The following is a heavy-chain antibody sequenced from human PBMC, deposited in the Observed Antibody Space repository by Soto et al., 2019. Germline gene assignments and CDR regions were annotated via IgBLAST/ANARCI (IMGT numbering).Heavy chain of an antibody. CDR1: GGSISSINW. J-gene: IGHJ5*02. CDR3: ARSSGVSATNWFDA. Sequence: SETLSLTCGVSGGSISSINWWSWVLQTPGKGLEWIGEIYYSGSTNYNPSLTSRVTMSIDKSKNQFFLNLTSVTAADTAVYYCARSSGVSATNWFDAWGQGTLVTVS. V-gene: IGHV4-4*02. D-gene: IGHD3-10*01. CDR2: IYYSGST.